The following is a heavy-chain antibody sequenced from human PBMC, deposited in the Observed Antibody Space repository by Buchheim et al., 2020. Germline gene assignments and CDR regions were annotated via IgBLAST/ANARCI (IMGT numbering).Heavy chain of an antibody. CDR1: GYTFTGYY. CDR3: ARMRFWRGNHRMYNWFDP. CDR2: INPNSGGT. J-gene: IGHJ5*02. Sequence: QVQLVQSGAEVKKPGASVKVSCKASGYTFTGYYMHWVRQAPGQGLEWMGWINPNSGGTNYAQKFQGRVTMTRDTAISTAYMELSRLRSDDTAVYFCARMRFWRGNHRMYNWFDPWGQGTL. V-gene: IGHV1-2*02. D-gene: IGHD3-3*01.